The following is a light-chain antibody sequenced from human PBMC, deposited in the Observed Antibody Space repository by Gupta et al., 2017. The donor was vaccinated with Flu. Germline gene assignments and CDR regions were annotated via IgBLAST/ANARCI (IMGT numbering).Light chain of an antibody. CDR3: AAWDDSLSGRL. V-gene: IGLV1-44*01. J-gene: IGLJ3*02. Sequence: QSVLTQPPSASGTPGQRVTISCSGSNSNIGSNGVSLYQQLPGAAPKLLIDSNKQRPSGVPDRFSGSKSGTSVSLAIRGLQSEDEADYYCAAWDDSLSGRLFGGGTKLTVL. CDR2: SNK. CDR1: NSNIGSNG.